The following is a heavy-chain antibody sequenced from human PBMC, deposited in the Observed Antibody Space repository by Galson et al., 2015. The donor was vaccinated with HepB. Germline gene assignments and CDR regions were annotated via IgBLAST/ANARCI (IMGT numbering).Heavy chain of an antibody. CDR2: ISGGGSSK. D-gene: IGHD6-13*01. CDR1: GFTFYYYC. CDR3: KRATYSGTWYAPGDF. V-gene: IGHV3-21*01. Sequence: SLRLSCAASGFTFYYYCMNWVRQAPGRGLEWLASISGGGSSKYYMDSMKGRFTISRDNAKNSVYLQMNSLRAENTAMYYCKRATYSGTWYAPGDFWGQGTLVTVSS. J-gene: IGHJ4*02.